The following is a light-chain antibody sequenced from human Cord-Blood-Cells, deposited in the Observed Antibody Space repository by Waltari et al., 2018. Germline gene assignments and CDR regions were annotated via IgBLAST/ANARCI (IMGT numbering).Light chain of an antibody. CDR2: GAS. V-gene: IGKV3-20*01. Sequence: ETVLTQSPGTLSLSPGERATLSCRASQSVSSSYLACYQQKPGQAPRLLIYGASSRATGIPDRFSGSGSGTDFTLTISRLEPEDFAVYYCQQYGSSPTFGPGTKVDIK. CDR3: QQYGSSPT. J-gene: IGKJ3*01. CDR1: QSVSSSY.